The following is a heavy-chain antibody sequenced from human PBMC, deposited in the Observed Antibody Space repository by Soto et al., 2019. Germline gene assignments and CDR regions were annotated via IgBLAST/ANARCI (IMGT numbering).Heavy chain of an antibody. CDR2: IYYNGNT. CDR1: GGSIGSRDYY. Sequence: QVQVQESGPGLVKPSQTLSLKCSVSGGSIGSRDYYWSWIRQPPEKGLEGIGSIYYNGNTDYNPSLRGRPTMSLDTSMNEFSLKLTSVTAADTAVYYCARDKGGAALKGSGMDVWGQGTTVTVS. CDR3: ARDKGGAALKGSGMDV. V-gene: IGHV4-31*02. D-gene: IGHD3-10*01. J-gene: IGHJ6*02.